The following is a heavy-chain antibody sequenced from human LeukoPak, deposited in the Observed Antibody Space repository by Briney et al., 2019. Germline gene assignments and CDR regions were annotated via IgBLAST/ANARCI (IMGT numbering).Heavy chain of an antibody. CDR2: IYYSGSA. CDR1: GDSMSSSHYC. CDR3: VRGRDGYSN. J-gene: IGHJ4*02. D-gene: IGHD5-24*01. V-gene: IGHV4-61*05. Sequence: SETLSLTCTVSGDSMSSSHYCWGWIRQPPGKGLEWIGYIYYSGSADYNPSLKSRVTISIETSKNQFSLRLSSVTAADTAVYYCVRGRDGYSNWGQGTLVTVSS.